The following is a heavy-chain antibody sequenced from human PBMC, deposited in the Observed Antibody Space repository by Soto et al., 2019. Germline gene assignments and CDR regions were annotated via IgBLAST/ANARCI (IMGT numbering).Heavy chain of an antibody. CDR3: ARDYGFWSGQGGRNWFDP. CDR1: GDSVSSNSAS. D-gene: IGHD3-3*01. CDR2: TYYRSKWYN. J-gene: IGHJ5*02. V-gene: IGHV6-1*01. Sequence: SQTLSLTCAISGDSVSSNSASWNWIRQSPSRGLEWLGRTYYRSKWYNDYAVSVKSRITINPDTSKNQFSLQLNSVTPEDTAVYYCARDYGFWSGQGGRNWFDPWGQGTLVTVSS.